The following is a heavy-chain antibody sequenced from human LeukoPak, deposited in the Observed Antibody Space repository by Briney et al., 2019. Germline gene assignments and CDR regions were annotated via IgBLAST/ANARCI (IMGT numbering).Heavy chain of an antibody. J-gene: IGHJ4*02. D-gene: IGHD2-15*01. CDR2: ISDSGGGT. V-gene: IGHV3-23*01. CDR1: GFPFSDYS. Sequence: PGGSLRLSCAVSGFPFSDYSMNWVRQAPGKGLEWVSTISDSGGGTYYTDSVKGRFTISRDNSKNTLYLQMSSLRAEDTAVYYCAKGDSTVPATRRYDYWGQGTLVTVSS. CDR3: AKGDSTVPATRRYDY.